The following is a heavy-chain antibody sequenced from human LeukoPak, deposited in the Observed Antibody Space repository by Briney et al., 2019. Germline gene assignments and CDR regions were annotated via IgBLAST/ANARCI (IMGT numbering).Heavy chain of an antibody. Sequence: ASVNLSCTASGGTFSIYAISWVRQAPGQGLEWMGGIIPIFGTANYAQKLQGRVTITTDESTSTAYMELSSLRSEDTAVYYCARAGVVAARPSEYNFDYRGQGTLVTVSS. CDR3: ARAGVVAARPSEYNFDY. CDR1: GGTFSIYA. D-gene: IGHD2-15*01. J-gene: IGHJ4*02. V-gene: IGHV1-69*05. CDR2: IIPIFGTA.